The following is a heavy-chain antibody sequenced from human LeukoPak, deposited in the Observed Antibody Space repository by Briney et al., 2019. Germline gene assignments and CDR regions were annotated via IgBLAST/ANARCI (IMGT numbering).Heavy chain of an antibody. J-gene: IGHJ4*02. Sequence: GGSLRLSCAASGFTFSNFAMTWVRQAPGKGLERVSSIVGSSSTYYADSLKGRFTISRDNAKNSLYLQMNSLRAEDTAVYYCARIGAGSSRDYWGQGTLVTVSS. CDR2: IVGSSST. D-gene: IGHD6-13*01. CDR3: ARIGAGSSRDY. V-gene: IGHV3-21*01. CDR1: GFTFSNFA.